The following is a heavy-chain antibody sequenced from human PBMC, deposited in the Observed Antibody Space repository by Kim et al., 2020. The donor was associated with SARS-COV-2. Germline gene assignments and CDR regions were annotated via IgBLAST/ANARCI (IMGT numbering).Heavy chain of an antibody. Sequence: AASVKGRFTISRDNAKNSLYLQKNSLRAEDTALYYCAKEVQVYPYYYGMDVWGQGTTVTVSS. V-gene: IGHV3-9*01. CDR3: AKEVQVYPYYYGMDV. J-gene: IGHJ6*02. D-gene: IGHD1-20*01.